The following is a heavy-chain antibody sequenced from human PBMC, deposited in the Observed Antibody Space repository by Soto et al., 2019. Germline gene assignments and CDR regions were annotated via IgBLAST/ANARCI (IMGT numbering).Heavy chain of an antibody. J-gene: IGHJ5*02. CDR2: INPNSGGT. CDR3: ARARPRQVITMIVVGNSGNWFGP. D-gene: IGHD3-22*01. CDR1: GYTFTGYY. Sequence: ASVKVSCKASGYTFTGYYMHWVRQAPGQGLEWMGWINPNSGGTNYAQKFQGWVTMTRDTSISTAYMELSRLRSDDTAVYYCARARPRQVITMIVVGNSGNWFGPWGQGTRVTVSS. V-gene: IGHV1-2*04.